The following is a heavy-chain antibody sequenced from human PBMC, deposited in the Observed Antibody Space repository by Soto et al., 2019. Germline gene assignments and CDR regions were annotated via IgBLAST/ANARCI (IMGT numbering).Heavy chain of an antibody. V-gene: IGHV1-18*01. D-gene: IGHD2-21*01. Sequence: ASVKVSCKASGYTFTNYGITWVRQAPGQGLEWMGWISAYNGDTHYTQRLQGRVTMTTDTSTSTAYMELRSLRSDDTAVYYCARCGGDCQYYYYYYMDVWGKGTTVTVSS. CDR3: ARCGGDCQYYYYYYMDV. CDR1: GYTFTNYG. CDR2: ISAYNGDT. J-gene: IGHJ6*03.